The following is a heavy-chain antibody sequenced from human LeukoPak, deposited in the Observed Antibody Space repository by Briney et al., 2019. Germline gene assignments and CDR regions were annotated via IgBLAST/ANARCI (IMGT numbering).Heavy chain of an antibody. CDR3: ARVKRGTTPLIDY. J-gene: IGHJ4*02. CDR1: GYTFTGYY. Sequence: ASVKVSCKASGYTFTGYYMHWVRQAPGQGLEWMGWINPNSGGTNYAQKFQGRVTMTRDTSISTAYMELSRLRSDDTAVYYCARVKRGTTPLIDYWGQGTLATVSS. V-gene: IGHV1-2*02. CDR2: INPNSGGT. D-gene: IGHD4-17*01.